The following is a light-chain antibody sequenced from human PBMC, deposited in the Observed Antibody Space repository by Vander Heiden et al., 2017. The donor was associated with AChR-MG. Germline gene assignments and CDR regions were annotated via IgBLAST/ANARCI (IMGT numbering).Light chain of an antibody. CDR3: QQDDNLPLT. Sequence: DIQMTQSPSSLSASVGDRVTITCQASQDISYYLHWYQQKPGKAPKRLIFDASYLETGGPSKFSGRRSGTEVLSPISSLQPEDASTVYGQQDDNLPLTFGGGTKGEIK. CDR1: QDISYY. V-gene: IGKV1-33*01. J-gene: IGKJ4*01. CDR2: DAS.